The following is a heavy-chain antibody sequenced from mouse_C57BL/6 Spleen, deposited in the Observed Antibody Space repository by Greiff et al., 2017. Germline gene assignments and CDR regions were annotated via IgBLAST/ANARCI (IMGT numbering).Heavy chain of an antibody. D-gene: IGHD2-2*01. CDR3: ARRPYGYDYFDD. J-gene: IGHJ2*01. CDR2: IYPGSGST. V-gene: IGHV1-55*01. CDR1: GYTFTSYW. Sequence: QVQLQQPGAELVKPGASVKMSCKASGYTFTSYWITWVKQRPGQGLEWIGDIYPGSGSTNYNEKFKSKATLTVDTSSSTAYMQLSSLTSEDSAVYCCARRPYGYDYFDDWGQGTTLTVSS.